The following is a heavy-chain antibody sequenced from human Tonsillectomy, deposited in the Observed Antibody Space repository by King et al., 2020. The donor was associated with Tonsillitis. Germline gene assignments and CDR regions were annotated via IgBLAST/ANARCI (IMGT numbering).Heavy chain of an antibody. D-gene: IGHD3-22*01. J-gene: IGHJ4*02. Sequence: HVQLVESGGGVVQPGRSLRLSCAASGFTFSSYGMHWVRQAPGKGLEWVAVISYDGSNKYYVDSVKGRFTISRDNSKNTLFLRMNSLRVEDTAVYYCARGDDSSGYYWSFDYWGQGTLVTVSS. CDR3: ARGDDSSGYYWSFDY. CDR2: ISYDGSNK. V-gene: IGHV3-33*05. CDR1: GFTFSSYG.